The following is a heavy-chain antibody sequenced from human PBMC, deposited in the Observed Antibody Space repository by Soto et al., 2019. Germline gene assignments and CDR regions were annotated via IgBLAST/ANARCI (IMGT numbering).Heavy chain of an antibody. CDR1: GGTFSSYA. Sequence: SVKVSCKASGGTFSSYAISWVRQAPGQGLEWMGGIIPIFGTANYAQKFQGRVTITADESTSTAYMELSSLRSEDSAVYYCARSITMVRGVHYYYYYGMDVWGQGTTVTVSS. CDR3: ARSITMVRGVHYYYYYGMDV. V-gene: IGHV1-69*13. CDR2: IIPIFGTA. D-gene: IGHD3-10*01. J-gene: IGHJ6*02.